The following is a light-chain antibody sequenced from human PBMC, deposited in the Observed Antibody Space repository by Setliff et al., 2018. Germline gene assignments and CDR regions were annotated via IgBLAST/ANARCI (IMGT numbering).Light chain of an antibody. CDR3: LSYTSQTTHAL. CDR1: SSDVGGYNY. CDR2: EVS. V-gene: IGLV2-14*03. J-gene: IGLJ3*02. Sequence: QSAMTQPDAVSGSPGQSITISCTGTSSDVGGYNYVSWYQQHPDKAPKLMIYEVSKRPSGVSDRFSGSKSGNTAPLTISGLQAEDAADYYCLSYTSQTTHALFGGGTKVTVL.